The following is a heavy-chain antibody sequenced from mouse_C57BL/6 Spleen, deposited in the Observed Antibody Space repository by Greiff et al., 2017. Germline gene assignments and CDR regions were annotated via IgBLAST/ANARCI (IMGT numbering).Heavy chain of an antibody. V-gene: IGHV5-15*01. CDR2: ISNLAYSI. Sequence: VQLKESGGGLVQPGGSLKLSCAASGFTFSDYGMAWVRQAPRKGPEWVAFISNLAYSIYYADTVTGRFTISRENAKNTLYLEMSSLRSEDTAMYYCARHPGTYWYVDVWGTGTTVTVSS. CDR1: GFTFSDYG. D-gene: IGHD4-1*01. J-gene: IGHJ1*03. CDR3: ARHPGTYWYVDV.